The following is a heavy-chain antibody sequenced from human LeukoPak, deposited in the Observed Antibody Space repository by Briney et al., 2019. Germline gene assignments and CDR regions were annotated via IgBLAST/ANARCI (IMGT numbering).Heavy chain of an antibody. CDR3: ARRRYYFDY. Sequence: GGSLRLSSAASGFTFSSYAMHWVRQAPGKGLEWVAVISYDGSNKYYADSVKGRFTISRDNSKNTLYLQMSSLRAEDTAVYYCARRRYYFDYWGQGTLVTVSS. CDR1: GFTFSSYA. CDR2: ISYDGSNK. V-gene: IGHV3-30-3*01. J-gene: IGHJ4*02.